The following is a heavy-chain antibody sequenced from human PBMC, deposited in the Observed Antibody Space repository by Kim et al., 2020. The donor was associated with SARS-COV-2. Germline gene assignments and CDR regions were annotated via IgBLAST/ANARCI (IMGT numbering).Heavy chain of an antibody. CDR2: IYYSGST. Sequence: SETLSLTCTVSGGSISSSSYYWGWIRQPPGKGLEWIGSIYYSGSTYYNPSLKSRVTISVDTSKNQFSLKLSSVTAADTAVYYCASPSLEWQIDDYWGQGTLVTVSS. CDR3: ASPSLEWQIDDY. D-gene: IGHD3-3*01. V-gene: IGHV4-39*01. CDR1: GGSISSSSYY. J-gene: IGHJ4*02.